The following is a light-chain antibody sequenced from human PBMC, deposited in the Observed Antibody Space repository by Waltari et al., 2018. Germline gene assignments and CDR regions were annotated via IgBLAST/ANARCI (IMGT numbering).Light chain of an antibody. J-gene: IGLJ3*02. CDR2: VNNDGSH. CDR1: SGHSFYP. Sequence: QLVLTQSPSASASLGASVKLSCTLSSGHSFYPIAWHQQQPEKGPRFLMKVNNDGSHMKGAGIPDRFSGSSSGAGRYLTISSLQSEDEADYYCQTWGTGTWVFGGGTKLTVL. CDR3: QTWGTGTWV. V-gene: IGLV4-69*01.